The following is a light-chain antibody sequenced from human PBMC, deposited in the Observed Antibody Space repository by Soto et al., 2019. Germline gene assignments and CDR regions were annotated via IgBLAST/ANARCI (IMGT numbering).Light chain of an antibody. V-gene: IGKV3-15*01. CDR1: QSVSTN. Sequence: EIVMTQSPATLSVSPGERATLSCRASQSVSTNLAWYQQKPGQAPRLLISGASTRATGIPARFSGSGSGTEFTLTISSLQPDDFATYYCQQYNSYSRTFGQGTKVDIK. CDR3: QQYNSYSRT. J-gene: IGKJ1*01. CDR2: GAS.